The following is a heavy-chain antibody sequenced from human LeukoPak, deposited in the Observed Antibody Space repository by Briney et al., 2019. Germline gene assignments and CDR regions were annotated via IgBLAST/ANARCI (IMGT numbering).Heavy chain of an antibody. D-gene: IGHD3-10*01. CDR3: AKDYFAQN. Sequence: PGGSLRLSCAASGFTFSSSAMSWVRQAPGKGLEWVSAISYSGTSTFYVDSVKGRFTISRDNSRNTLCLQMNSLRAEDTAVYYCAKDYFAQNWGQGTLVTVSS. V-gene: IGHV3-23*01. J-gene: IGHJ4*02. CDR1: GFTFSSSA. CDR2: ISYSGTST.